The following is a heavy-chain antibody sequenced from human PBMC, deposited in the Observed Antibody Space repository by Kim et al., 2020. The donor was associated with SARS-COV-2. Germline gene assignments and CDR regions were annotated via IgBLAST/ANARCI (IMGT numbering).Heavy chain of an antibody. J-gene: IGHJ4*02. D-gene: IGHD3-3*01. Sequence: ADSMRGRLTISRDSSKNTVFLQMNSLRAGDTAVYYCAGGASGSYQERVLFDWGQGTLVTVSS. CDR3: AGGASGSYQERVLFD. V-gene: IGHV3-30*07.